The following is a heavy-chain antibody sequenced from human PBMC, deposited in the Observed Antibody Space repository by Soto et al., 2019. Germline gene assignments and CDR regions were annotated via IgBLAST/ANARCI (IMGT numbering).Heavy chain of an antibody. J-gene: IGHJ2*01. CDR1: GFSLSTSGVG. Sequence: QITLKESGPTLVKPTQTLTLTCTFSGFSLSTSGVGVGWVHQPPGKALEWLALIYWDDDKRYSPSLKSRLTITKDTSKNQVVLTMTNMDPVDTATYYCAREGGNSSFSYWYFDLWGRGTLVTVSS. D-gene: IGHD2-21*02. CDR2: IYWDDDK. CDR3: AREGGNSSFSYWYFDL. V-gene: IGHV2-5*02.